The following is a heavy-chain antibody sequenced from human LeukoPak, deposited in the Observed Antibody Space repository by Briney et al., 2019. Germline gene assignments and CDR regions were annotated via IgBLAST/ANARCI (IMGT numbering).Heavy chain of an antibody. CDR3: ARGLLRYFDWLSLPFDAFDI. J-gene: IGHJ3*02. CDR1: GGTFSSYA. Sequence: SVKVSCKASGGTFSSYAISWVRQAPGQGLEWMGGIIPIFGTANYAQKFRGRVTITADKSTSTAYMELSSLRSEDTAVYYCARGLLRYFDWLSLPFDAFDIWGQGTMVTVSS. D-gene: IGHD3-9*01. V-gene: IGHV1-69*06. CDR2: IIPIFGTA.